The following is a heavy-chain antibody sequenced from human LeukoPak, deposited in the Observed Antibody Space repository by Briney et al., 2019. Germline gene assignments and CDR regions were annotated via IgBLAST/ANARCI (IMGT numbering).Heavy chain of an antibody. V-gene: IGHV3-23*01. J-gene: IGHJ4*02. CDR3: AKERGYCSSTSCPFDY. CDR1: GFTFSSYA. Sequence: QPGGSLRLSCAASGFTFSSYAMSWVRQAPGKGLEWVSAISGSGGSTYYADSVKGRFTISRDNSKNTLHLQMNSLRAEDTAVYYCAKERGYCSSTSCPFDYWGQGTLVTVSS. CDR2: ISGSGGST. D-gene: IGHD2-2*01.